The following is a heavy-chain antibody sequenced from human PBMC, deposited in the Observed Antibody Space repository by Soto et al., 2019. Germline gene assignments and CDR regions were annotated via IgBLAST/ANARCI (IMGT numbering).Heavy chain of an antibody. Sequence: QLVQSGAEVKKPGASVKVSCKTSGPTFIAYYIHWVRQAPGQGLEWMGWIDPKSGGTTYEQKFLGRVTMNRDASINTADMERHRLTSDDTAVYYCARVSVDVPEWGQGTLLTVSS. J-gene: IGHJ4*02. CDR2: IDPKSGGT. V-gene: IGHV1-2*02. CDR3: ARVSVDVPE. D-gene: IGHD5-12*01. CDR1: GPTFIAYY.